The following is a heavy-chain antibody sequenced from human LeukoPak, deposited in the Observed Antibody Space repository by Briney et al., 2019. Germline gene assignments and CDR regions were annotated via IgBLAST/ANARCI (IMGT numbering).Heavy chain of an antibody. CDR1: GYTFTSFD. D-gene: IGHD4-17*01. CDR3: ARDRLRSNTGYYYYYMDV. V-gene: IGHV1-8*01. CDR2: MNPNSGNT. J-gene: IGHJ6*03. Sequence: ASVKVSCKASGYTFTSFDINWVRQATGQGLEWMGWMNPNSGNTGSAQKFQGRITMTRNTSITTAYMELSSLRSEDTAVYYCARDRLRSNTGYYYYYMDVWGKGTTVTVSS.